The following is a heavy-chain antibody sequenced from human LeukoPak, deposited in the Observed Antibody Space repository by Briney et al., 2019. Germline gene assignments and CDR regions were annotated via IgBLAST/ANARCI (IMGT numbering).Heavy chain of an antibody. J-gene: IGHJ6*03. Sequence: GGSLRLSCAASGFTVSSNYMSWVRQAPGKGLEWVSVTYSGGRTYYADSAKGRFTISRDNSKNTLYLQMNSLRAEDTAVYYCARVYYGSGSLHYYYYYMDVWGKGTTVTISS. CDR1: GFTVSSNY. CDR2: TYSGGRT. CDR3: ARVYYGSGSLHYYYYYMDV. D-gene: IGHD3-10*01. V-gene: IGHV3-53*01.